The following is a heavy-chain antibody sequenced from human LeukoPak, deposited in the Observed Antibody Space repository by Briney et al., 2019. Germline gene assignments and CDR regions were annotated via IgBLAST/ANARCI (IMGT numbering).Heavy chain of an antibody. CDR2: IRSKAYGGTT. CDR1: GFVFTTYY. V-gene: IGHV3-49*04. CDR3: TQSIAVAAPFDY. J-gene: IGHJ4*02. Sequence: GGSLRLSCAASGFVFTTYYMGWVRQAPGKGLEWVGFIRSKAYGGTTEYAASVKGRFTISRDDSKSIAYLQMNSLKTEDTAVYYCTQSIAVAAPFDYWGQGTLVTVSS. D-gene: IGHD6-19*01.